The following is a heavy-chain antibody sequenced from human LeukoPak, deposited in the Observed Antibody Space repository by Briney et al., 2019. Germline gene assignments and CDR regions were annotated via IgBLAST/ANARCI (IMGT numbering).Heavy chain of an antibody. D-gene: IGHD3-3*01. CDR2: IKQDGSEK. J-gene: IGHJ4*02. V-gene: IGHV3-7*01. Sequence: GGSLRLSCAASGFTFSSYWMSWVRQAPGKGLEWVANIKQDGSEKYYVDSVKGRFTISRDNAKNSLYLQMNSLRAEDTAVYYCARALYDFWSGYSFDYWGQGTLVTVSS. CDR1: GFTFSSYW. CDR3: ARALYDFWSGYSFDY.